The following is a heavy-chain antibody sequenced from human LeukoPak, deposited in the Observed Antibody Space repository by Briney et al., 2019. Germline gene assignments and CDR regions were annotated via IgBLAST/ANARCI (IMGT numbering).Heavy chain of an antibody. CDR1: GGSISSYY. CDR3: ARARRRTGGNFFDY. J-gene: IGHJ4*02. D-gene: IGHD7-27*01. CDR2: IYYSGST. V-gene: IGHV4-59*01. Sequence: SETLSLTCTVSGGSISSYYWSWIRQPPGKGLEWIGYIYYSGSTNYNPSLKSRVTISVDTSKNQFSLKLSSVTAADTAVYYCARARRRTGGNFFDYWGQGTLVTVSS.